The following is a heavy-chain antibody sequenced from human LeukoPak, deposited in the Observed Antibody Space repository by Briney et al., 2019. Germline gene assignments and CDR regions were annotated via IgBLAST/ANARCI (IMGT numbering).Heavy chain of an antibody. CDR3: AAGVGIAVAGTNY. CDR2: INHSGST. V-gene: IGHV4-34*01. D-gene: IGHD6-19*01. J-gene: IGHJ4*02. CDR1: GGSFSGYY. Sequence: ASETLSLTCAVYGGSFSGYYWSWIRQPPGKGLEWIEEINHSGSTNYNPSLKSRVTISVDTSKNQFSLKLSSVTAADTAVYYCAAGVGIAVAGTNYWGQGTLVTVSS.